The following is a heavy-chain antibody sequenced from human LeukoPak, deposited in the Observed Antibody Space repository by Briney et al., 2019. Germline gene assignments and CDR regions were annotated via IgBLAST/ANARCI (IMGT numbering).Heavy chain of an antibody. CDR3: ARLLPHRLRAYIAASLTGAFDI. D-gene: IGHD6-13*01. J-gene: IGHJ3*02. V-gene: IGHV3-7*01. CDR1: GFTFSSYW. CDR2: IKQDGSEK. Sequence: PGGSLRLSCAASGFTFSSYWMSWVRQAPGKGLEWVANIKQDGSEKYYVDSVKGRFTISRDNAKNSLYLQMNSLRAEDTAVYYCARLLPHRLRAYIAASLTGAFDIWGQGTMVTVSS.